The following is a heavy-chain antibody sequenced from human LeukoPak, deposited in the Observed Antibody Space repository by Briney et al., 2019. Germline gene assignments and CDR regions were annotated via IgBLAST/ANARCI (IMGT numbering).Heavy chain of an antibody. J-gene: IGHJ4*02. CDR1: GFTFSSYA. CDR3: ARDPNGSGPDFVC. CDR2: LSGNGGNQ. Sequence: PGGSLRLSCAASGFTFSSYAMNWVRQAPGKGLEWVSGLSGNGGNQYYADSVKGRFTISRDNSKNTLFLQMNSLRAEDTAIYYCARDPNGSGPDFVCWGQGTLVTVSS. D-gene: IGHD3-10*01. V-gene: IGHV3-23*01.